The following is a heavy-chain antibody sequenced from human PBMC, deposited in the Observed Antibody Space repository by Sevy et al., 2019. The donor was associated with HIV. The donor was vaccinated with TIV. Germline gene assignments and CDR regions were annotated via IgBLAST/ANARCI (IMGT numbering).Heavy chain of an antibody. V-gene: IGHV3-30-3*01. J-gene: IGHJ4*02. CDR1: GFTFSSYA. D-gene: IGHD6-19*01. CDR3: ARELHRSGWYYFDY. Sequence: GGSLRLSCAASGFTFSSYAMHWVRQAPGKGLEWVAVISYDGSNKYYADPAKGRFTIYSDNSKNTLYLQMNGLRAEDTAVYYCARELHRSGWYYFDYWGQGTLVTVSS. CDR2: ISYDGSNK.